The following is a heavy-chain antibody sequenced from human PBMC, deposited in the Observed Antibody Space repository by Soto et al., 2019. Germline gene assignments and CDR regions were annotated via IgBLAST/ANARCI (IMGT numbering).Heavy chain of an antibody. Sequence: EVQLVESGGGLVKPGGSLRLSCAASGFTFSSYSMNWVRQAPGKGREGVSSISSSSSYIYYADSVKGRFTISRDNAKNSLYLQMNSLRAEDTAVYYCARDRELRFLEWLFEFDYWGQGTLVTVSS. CDR3: ARDRELRFLEWLFEFDY. J-gene: IGHJ4*02. CDR1: GFTFSSYS. CDR2: ISSSSSYI. V-gene: IGHV3-21*01. D-gene: IGHD3-3*01.